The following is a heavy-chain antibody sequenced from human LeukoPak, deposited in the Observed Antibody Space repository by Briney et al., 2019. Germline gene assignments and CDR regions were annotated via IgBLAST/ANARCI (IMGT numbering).Heavy chain of an antibody. J-gene: IGHJ6*03. CDR3: AREGIAAAGTEYYYYYMDV. Sequence: ASVKVSCKASGGTFSSYAISWVRQAPGQGLEWMGWINTNTGNPTYAQGFTGRFVFSLDTSVSTAYLQISSLKAEDTAVYYCAREGIAAAGTEYYYYYMDVWGKGTTVTVSS. CDR2: INTNTGNP. D-gene: IGHD6-13*01. CDR1: GGTFSSYA. V-gene: IGHV7-4-1*02.